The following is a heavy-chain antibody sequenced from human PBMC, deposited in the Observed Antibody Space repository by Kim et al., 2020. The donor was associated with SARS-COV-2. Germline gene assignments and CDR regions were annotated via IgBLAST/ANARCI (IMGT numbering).Heavy chain of an antibody. V-gene: IGHV6-1*01. CDR3: ARGLSYDTSGYDTLDH. CDR1: GDSVSSGVAA. J-gene: IGHJ4*02. CDR2: TYFRSKWFT. Sequence: SQTLSLTCAISGDSVSSGVAAWHWIRQSPSGGLEWLGRTYFRSKWFTDYGVSVKGRATVNPETSKNEFSLELKSVTPEDSAVYYCARGLSYDTSGYDTLDHGGQGTLVTVPA. D-gene: IGHD5-12*01.